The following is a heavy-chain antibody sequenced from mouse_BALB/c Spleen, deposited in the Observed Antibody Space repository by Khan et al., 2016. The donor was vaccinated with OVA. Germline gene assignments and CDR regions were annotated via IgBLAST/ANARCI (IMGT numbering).Heavy chain of an antibody. V-gene: IGHV2-2*02. Sequence: QVRLLQSGPGLVQPSQSLSITCTVSGFSLTTYGVHWVRQSPGKGLEWLGVIWSGGSTDYDAAFISRLSISKDNSKSHVFFKMNSLQANDTDIYYCARNRGGYFDYWGQGTTLTVSS. J-gene: IGHJ2*01. CDR3: ARNRGGYFDY. CDR2: IWSGGST. D-gene: IGHD3-3*01. CDR1: GFSLTTYG.